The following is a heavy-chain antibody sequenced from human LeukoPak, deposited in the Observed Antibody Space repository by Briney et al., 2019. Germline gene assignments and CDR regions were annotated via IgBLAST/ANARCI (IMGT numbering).Heavy chain of an antibody. V-gene: IGHV1-2*02. CDR2: INPNSGGT. D-gene: IGHD6-13*01. J-gene: IGHJ5*02. CDR3: AREGRAAADTNWFDP. Sequence: SVKVSCKASGYTFTDYYIHWVRQAPGQGLEWMGWINPNSGGTTYAQKFQGRVTMTRDSSISTAYMELRRLRSDDTAVYYCAREGRAAADTNWFDPWGQGTLVAVS. CDR1: GYTFTDYY.